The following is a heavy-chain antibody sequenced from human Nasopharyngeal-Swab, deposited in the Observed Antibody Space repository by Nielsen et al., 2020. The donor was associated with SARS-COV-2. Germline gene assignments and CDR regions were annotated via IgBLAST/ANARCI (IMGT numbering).Heavy chain of an antibody. J-gene: IGHJ4*02. CDR2: ISSISSYI. V-gene: IGHV3-21*01. D-gene: IGHD6-25*01. Sequence: GESLKISCAASGFTFSSYSMNWVRQAPGKGLEWVSSISSISSYIYYADSVKGRFTISRDNAKNSLYLQMNSLRAEDTDVYYCARDVGFIDPAYWGQGTLVTVSS. CDR3: ARDVGFIDPAY. CDR1: GFTFSSYS.